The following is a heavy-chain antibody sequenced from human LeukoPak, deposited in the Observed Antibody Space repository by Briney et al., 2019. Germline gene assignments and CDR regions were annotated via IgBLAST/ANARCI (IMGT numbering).Heavy chain of an antibody. J-gene: IGHJ4*02. CDR3: ARGRYSGYDYSHY. Sequence: SETLSLTCAVYGGSFSGYYWSWIRQPPGKGLEWIGGINHSGSTNYNPSLKSRVTISVDTSKNQFSLKLSSVTAADTAVYYCARGRYSGYDYSHYWGQGTLVTVSS. D-gene: IGHD5-12*01. V-gene: IGHV4-34*01. CDR1: GGSFSGYY. CDR2: INHSGST.